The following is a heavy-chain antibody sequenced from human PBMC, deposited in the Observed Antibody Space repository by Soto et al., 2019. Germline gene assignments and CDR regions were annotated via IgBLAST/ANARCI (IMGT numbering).Heavy chain of an antibody. CDR1: GGTFSCYA. D-gene: IGHD4-17*01. V-gene: IGHV1-69*12. CDR2: IIPLFGTA. J-gene: IGHJ6*02. CDR3: ASNYGDYRYYYGMDV. Sequence: QVQLVQSGAEVKKPGSSVKVSCKASGGTFSCYAISWVRQAPGQGLEWMAGIIPLFGTADYAQKFQGRVTITADESTSTAYMELSSLRSEDTAVYYCASNYGDYRYYYGMDVWGQGTTVTVSS.